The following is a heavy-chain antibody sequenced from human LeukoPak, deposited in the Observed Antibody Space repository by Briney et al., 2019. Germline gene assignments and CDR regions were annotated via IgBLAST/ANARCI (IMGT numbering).Heavy chain of an antibody. CDR3: ALGYCSSTSCYLDAFDI. J-gene: IGHJ3*02. V-gene: IGHV4-34*01. Sequence: SETLSLTCAVYGGSFSGYYWSWIRQPPGKGLEWIGEINHSGSTNYNPSLKSRVTISVDTSKNQFSLKLSSVTAADTAVYYCALGYCSSTSCYLDAFDIWGQGTMVTVSS. D-gene: IGHD2-2*01. CDR2: INHSGST. CDR1: GGSFSGYY.